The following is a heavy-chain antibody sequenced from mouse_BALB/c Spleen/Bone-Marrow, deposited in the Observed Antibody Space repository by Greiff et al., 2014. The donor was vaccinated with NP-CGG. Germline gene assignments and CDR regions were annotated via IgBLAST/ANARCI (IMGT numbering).Heavy chain of an antibody. V-gene: IGHV1-7*01. CDR2: INPSTGYT. CDR1: GYTFTNYW. J-gene: IGHJ3*01. Sequence: VQGVESGAELAKPGASVKMSCKASGYTFTNYWMHWVKQRPGQGLEWIGYINPSTGYTEYNQKFKDKATLTADKSSSTAYMQLSSLTSEDSAVYYCARGYQRILAYWGQGTLVTVSA. CDR3: ARGYQRILAY.